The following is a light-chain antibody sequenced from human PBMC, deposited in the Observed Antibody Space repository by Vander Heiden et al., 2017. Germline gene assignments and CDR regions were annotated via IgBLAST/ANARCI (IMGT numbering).Light chain of an antibody. Sequence: SALTQPPSASGSPGQSVTISCTGTSSDVGGYNYISWDQQHPGKAPKLMIYEVSKRPAGVPDRFSGSKSGNTASLTVSGLQAEDEADYYCSSYAGSNNLVFGGGTKLTVL. CDR1: SSDVGGYNY. J-gene: IGLJ2*01. V-gene: IGLV2-8*01. CDR2: EVS. CDR3: SSYAGSNNLV.